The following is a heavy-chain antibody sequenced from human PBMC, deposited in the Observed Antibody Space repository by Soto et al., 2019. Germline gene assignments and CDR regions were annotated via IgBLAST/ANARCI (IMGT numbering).Heavy chain of an antibody. J-gene: IGHJ4*02. D-gene: IGHD6-13*01. CDR1: GGSISSGDYY. CDR3: ARGGIAAAAPPDY. CDR2: IYYSGST. V-gene: IGHV4-30-4*01. Sequence: SETLSLTCTVSGGSISSGDYYWSWIRQPPGKGLEWIGYIYYSGSTYYNPSLKSRVTISVDTSKNQFSLKLSSVTAADTAVYYCARGGIAAAAPPDYWGQGTLVTVSS.